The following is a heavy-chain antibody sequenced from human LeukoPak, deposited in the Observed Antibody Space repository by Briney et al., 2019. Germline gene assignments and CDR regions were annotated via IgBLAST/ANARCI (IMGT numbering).Heavy chain of an antibody. CDR1: GFTFSSSA. CDR2: ISGSGTGT. J-gene: IGHJ4*02. V-gene: IGHV3-23*01. D-gene: IGHD1-7*01. Sequence: PGGSLRLSCAASGFTFSSSAMSWVRQAPGKGLYWVSAISGSGTGTYYADSVKGGFTIFRDNSKKQLYLQMNRLRAEDTAVYYCAKEGGTGTRFDYWGQGTLVTVSS. CDR3: AKEGGTGTRFDY.